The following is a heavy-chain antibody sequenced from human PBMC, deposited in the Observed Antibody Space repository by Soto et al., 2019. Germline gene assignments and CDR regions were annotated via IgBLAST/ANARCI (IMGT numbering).Heavy chain of an antibody. CDR3: AKDYYDSSGYVSAFDI. D-gene: IGHD3-22*01. CDR2: ISGSGGST. J-gene: IGHJ3*02. CDR1: GFTFSSYA. V-gene: IGHV3-23*01. Sequence: GGSLRLSCAASGFTFSSYAMSWVRPAPGKGLEWVSAISGSGGSTYYADSVKGRFTISRDNSKNTLYLQMNSLRAEDTAVYYCAKDYYDSSGYVSAFDIWGQGTMVTVSS.